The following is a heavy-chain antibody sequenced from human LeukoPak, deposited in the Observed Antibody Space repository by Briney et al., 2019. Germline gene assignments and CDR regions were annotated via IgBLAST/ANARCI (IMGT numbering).Heavy chain of an antibody. D-gene: IGHD1-7*01. Sequence: GGSLRLSCAASGFTFSSYSMNWVRQAPGKGLEWVSSISSSSSYIYYADSVKGRFTIFRDNAKNSLYLQMNSLRAEDTAVYYCARESYWNYRHFDYWGQGTLVTVSS. CDR3: ARESYWNYRHFDY. J-gene: IGHJ4*02. CDR2: ISSSSSYI. V-gene: IGHV3-21*01. CDR1: GFTFSSYS.